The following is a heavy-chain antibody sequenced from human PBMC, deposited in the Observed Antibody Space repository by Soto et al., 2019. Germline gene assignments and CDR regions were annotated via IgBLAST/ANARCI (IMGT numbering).Heavy chain of an antibody. CDR2: IYHSGST. CDR3: ASSHAGAHITAAVH. Sequence: PSETLSLTCAVSGGSISSDGYSWSWIRQPPGKGLEWIGYIYHSGSTYYNPSLKSRVTISVDRSKNQFSLKLSSVTAADTAVYYCASSHAGAHITAAVHWGQGTLVTV. D-gene: IGHD6-13*01. CDR1: GGSISSDGYS. J-gene: IGHJ4*02. V-gene: IGHV4-30-2*01.